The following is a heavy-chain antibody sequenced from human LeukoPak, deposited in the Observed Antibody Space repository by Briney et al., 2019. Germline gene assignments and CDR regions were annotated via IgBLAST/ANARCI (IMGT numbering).Heavy chain of an antibody. CDR1: GYSFTSYW. D-gene: IGHD4-23*01. Sequence: GESLKISCKGSGYSFTSYWIGWVRQMPGKGLGWIGIIYPADSDTRYSPSFQGQVTISAHKSISTAYLQWSSLKASDTAMYYCARANDYGGNSGDFDYWGQGTLVTVSS. CDR3: ARANDYGGNSGDFDY. V-gene: IGHV5-51*01. CDR2: IYPADSDT. J-gene: IGHJ4*02.